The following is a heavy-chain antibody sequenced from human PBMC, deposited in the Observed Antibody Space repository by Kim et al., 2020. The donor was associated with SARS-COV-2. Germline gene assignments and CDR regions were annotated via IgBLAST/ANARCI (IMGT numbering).Heavy chain of an antibody. J-gene: IGHJ4*02. Sequence: SETLSLTCAVYGGSFSGYYWSWIRQPPGKGLEWIGEINHSRSTNYNPSLKSRVTISVDTSKNQFSLKLSSVTAADTAVYYFYPRLLQLKVDYWGQGTLVTVSS. D-gene: IGHD5-18*01. CDR2: INHSRST. CDR3: YPRLLQLKVDY. V-gene: IGHV4-34*01. CDR1: GGSFSGYY.